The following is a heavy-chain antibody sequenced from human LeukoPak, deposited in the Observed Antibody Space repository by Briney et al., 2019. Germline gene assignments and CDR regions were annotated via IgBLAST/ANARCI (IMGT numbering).Heavy chain of an antibody. V-gene: IGHV4-59*12. D-gene: IGHD6-6*01. Sequence: SETLSLTCTVSGGSISSYYWSWIRQPPGKGLEWIGFIYDSGSTNYNPSLKGRVTISVDTSKNQFSLKLSSVTAADTAMYYCARVRVAARPFNWFDPWGQGTLVTVSS. J-gene: IGHJ5*02. CDR3: ARVRVAARPFNWFDP. CDR2: IYDSGST. CDR1: GGSISSYY.